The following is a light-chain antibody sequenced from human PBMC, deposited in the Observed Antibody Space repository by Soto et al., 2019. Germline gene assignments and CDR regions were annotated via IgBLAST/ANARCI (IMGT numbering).Light chain of an antibody. V-gene: IGKV3D-20*02. J-gene: IGKJ1*01. CDR3: QQRSNWPRT. CDR1: QSVSNNY. CDR2: GAS. Sequence: EIVLTQSPGTLSLSPGERATLSCRASQSVSNNYLAWYQQKPGQAPRLLIYGASNRATGIPDRFSGSGSGTEFTLTISSLQSEDFAVYYCQQRSNWPRTCGQGTKGAIK.